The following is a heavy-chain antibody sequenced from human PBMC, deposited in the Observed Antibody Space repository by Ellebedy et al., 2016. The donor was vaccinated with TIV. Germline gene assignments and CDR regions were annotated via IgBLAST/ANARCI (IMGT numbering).Heavy chain of an antibody. CDR3: ARSFGAGYAFDI. D-gene: IGHD3-3*01. J-gene: IGHJ3*02. CDR2: ISSDGSST. CDR1: GFSFRSYW. Sequence: PGGSLRLSCAASGFSFRSYWMSWVRQAPGKGLVWVSRISSDGSSTSYADSVMGRSTISRDNAKNTLYLQMNSLRVANTAVYYCARSFGAGYAFDIWGQGTMVTVSS. V-gene: IGHV3-74*01.